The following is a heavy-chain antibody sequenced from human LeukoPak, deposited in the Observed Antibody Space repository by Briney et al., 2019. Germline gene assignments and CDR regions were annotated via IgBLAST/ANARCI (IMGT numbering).Heavy chain of an antibody. J-gene: IGHJ5*02. CDR1: GFTFSSDS. D-gene: IGHD1-1*01. CDR3: ARVRSWQQLNWFDP. Sequence: GGCLTLSCAASGFTFSSDSMNWVRHAPGQGREWGSSVSSSSRYIYYAHSLKGRFTISRDNAKNPLYLQMNSLTAEDTAVYYCARVRSWQQLNWFDPWGQGTLATVSS. CDR2: VSSSSRYI. V-gene: IGHV3-21*01.